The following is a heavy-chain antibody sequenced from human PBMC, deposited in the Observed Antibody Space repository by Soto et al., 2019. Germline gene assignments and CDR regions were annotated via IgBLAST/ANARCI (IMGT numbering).Heavy chain of an antibody. V-gene: IGHV1-18*01. D-gene: IGHD2-8*01. CDR3: ARVRRGPPEWSIEARYFQH. CDR1: GYTFTSYG. Sequence: QVQLVQSGAEVKKPGASVKVSCKASGYTFTSYGISWVRQAPGQGLEWMGWISAYNGNTNYAQKLQGRVTMTTDTSTSTAYMELRSLRSDDTAVYYCARVRRGPPEWSIEARYFQHWGQGTLVTVSS. CDR2: ISAYNGNT. J-gene: IGHJ1*01.